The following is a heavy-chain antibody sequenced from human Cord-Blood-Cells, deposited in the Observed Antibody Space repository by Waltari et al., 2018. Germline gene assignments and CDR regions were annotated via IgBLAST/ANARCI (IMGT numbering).Heavy chain of an antibody. J-gene: IGHJ4*02. V-gene: IGHV3-7*01. CDR1: GFTFSSYW. CDR2: IKQDGSEK. CDR3: ARDVRQSNYYFDY. Sequence: EVQLVESGGGLVQPGGSLGLSCAASGFTFSSYWMSLVRQAPGKGLEWVANIKQDGSEKYYVDSVKGRFTISRDNAKNSLYLQMNSLRAEDTAVYYCARDVRQSNYYFDYWGQGTLVTVSS. D-gene: IGHD4-4*01.